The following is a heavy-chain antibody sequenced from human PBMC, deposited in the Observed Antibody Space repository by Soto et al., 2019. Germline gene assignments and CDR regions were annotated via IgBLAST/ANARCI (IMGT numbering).Heavy chain of an antibody. CDR1: GFTFSSYG. J-gene: IGHJ4*02. CDR2: IWNDGSNK. CDR3: ASDSSYLSTVTGYFDY. D-gene: IGHD4-4*01. V-gene: IGHV3-33*01. Sequence: QVQLVESGGGVVQPGRSLRLSCAASGFTFSSYGMHWVRQAPGKGLEWVAVIWNDGSNKYYADSVKGRFTISRDNSKNTLYLQMNSLRAEETAVYYCASDSSYLSTVTGYFDYWGQGTLVTVSS.